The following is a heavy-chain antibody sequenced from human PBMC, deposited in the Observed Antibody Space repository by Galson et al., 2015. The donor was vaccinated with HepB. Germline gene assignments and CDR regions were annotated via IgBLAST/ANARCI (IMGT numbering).Heavy chain of an antibody. CDR3: ARDQAQWGGKYYFDY. Sequence: SVKVSCKASGYTFTSYHMHWVRQAPGQGLEWMGIINPSGSSTSYAQKFQGRVAMTRDTSTSTVYMELSSLRSEDTAVYYCARDQAQWGGKYYFDYWGQGTLVTVSS. CDR2: INPSGSST. J-gene: IGHJ4*02. D-gene: IGHD1-26*01. CDR1: GYTFTSYH. V-gene: IGHV1-46*01.